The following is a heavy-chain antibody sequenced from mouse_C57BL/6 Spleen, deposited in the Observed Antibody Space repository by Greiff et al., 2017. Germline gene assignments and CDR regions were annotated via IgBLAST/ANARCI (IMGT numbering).Heavy chain of an antibody. CDR3: ARYNYYGSSWYFDV. CDR1: GYTFTDYN. J-gene: IGHJ1*03. V-gene: IGHV1-18*01. D-gene: IGHD1-1*01. Sequence: VQLQQSGPELVKPGASVKIPCKASGYTFTDYNMHWVQQSHGKSLEWIGDINPNNGGTIYNKKFTGKATLTVDKSSSTAYMELRSLTAEDTAVYYCARYNYYGSSWYFDVWGTGTTVTVSS. CDR2: INPNNGGT.